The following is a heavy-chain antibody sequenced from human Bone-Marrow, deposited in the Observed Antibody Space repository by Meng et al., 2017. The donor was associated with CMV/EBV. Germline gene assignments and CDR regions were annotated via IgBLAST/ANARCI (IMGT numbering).Heavy chain of an antibody. CDR2: INHSGST. CDR1: GGSFSGYY. D-gene: IGHD3-10*01. V-gene: IGHV4-34*01. CDR3: ARDGLYGSGDYGMDV. Sequence: SQTLSLTCAAYGGSFSGYYWSWIRQPPGKGLEWIGEINHSGSTNYNPSLKSRVTISVDTSKNQFSLKLSSVTAADTAVYYCARDGLYGSGDYGMDVWGQGTTVTVSS. J-gene: IGHJ6*02.